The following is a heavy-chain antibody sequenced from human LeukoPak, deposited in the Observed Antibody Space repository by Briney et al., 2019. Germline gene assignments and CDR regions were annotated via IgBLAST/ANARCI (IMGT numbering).Heavy chain of an antibody. CDR2: IDYNGGT. J-gene: IGHJ5*02. CDR3: ARGRGGPGRFDP. V-gene: IGHV4-59*01. Sequence: SETLSLTCTVSGGPISSSFWSWIRQPPGKGLEWIAYIDYNGGTKYSASLKSRVTISLDTSKNQVSLKLTSVTATDTAVYFCARGRGGPGRFDPWGQGTLVTVSS. D-gene: IGHD3-10*01. CDR1: GGPISSSF.